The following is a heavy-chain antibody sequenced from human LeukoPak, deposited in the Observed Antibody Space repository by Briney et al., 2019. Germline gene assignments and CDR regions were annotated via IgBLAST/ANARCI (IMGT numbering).Heavy chain of an antibody. D-gene: IGHD3-10*01. V-gene: IGHV3-23*01. CDR1: GFTFSSYA. CDR3: AKVGEGYYFDY. Sequence: PGGSLRLSCAASGFTFSSYAMSWVRQAPGKGLEWVSGISGSGGSTYYADSVKGRFTISRDNSKNTMYMQMNSLRAEDTAVYYCAKVGEGYYFDYWGQGTLVTVSS. J-gene: IGHJ4*02. CDR2: ISGSGGST.